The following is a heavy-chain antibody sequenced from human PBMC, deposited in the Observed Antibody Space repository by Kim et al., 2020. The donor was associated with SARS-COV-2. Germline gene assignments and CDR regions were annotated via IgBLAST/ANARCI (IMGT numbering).Heavy chain of an antibody. CDR3: ARSTHLGRMATFRL. CDR1: GGTFSSYA. CDR2: IIPIFGTA. D-gene: IGHD5-12*01. V-gene: IGHV1-69*13. J-gene: IGHJ2*01. Sequence: SVKVSCKASGGTFSSYAISWVRQAPGQGLEWMGGIIPIFGTANYAQKFQGRVTITADESTSTAYMELSSLRSEDTAVYYCARSTHLGRMATFRLWGRGTLVTVSS.